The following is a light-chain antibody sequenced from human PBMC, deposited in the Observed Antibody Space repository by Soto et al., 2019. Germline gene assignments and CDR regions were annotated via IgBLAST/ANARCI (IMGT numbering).Light chain of an antibody. J-gene: IGLJ2*01. CDR2: DVS. V-gene: IGLV2-14*01. CDR3: SSYTSSSVV. CDR1: SSDVGGYNY. Sequence: QSVLTQPASVSGSPGQSITISCTGTSSDVGGYNYVSWYQQHPGKAPKLMIYDVSNRPPGVSNRFSGSKSGNTASLTISGLQAEDEADYYCSSYTSSSVVFGGGTKVTVL.